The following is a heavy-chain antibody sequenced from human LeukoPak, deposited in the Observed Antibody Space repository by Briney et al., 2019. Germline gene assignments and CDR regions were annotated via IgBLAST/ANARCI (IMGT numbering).Heavy chain of an antibody. CDR2: ISAYNGNT. J-gene: IGHJ6*02. V-gene: IGHV1-18*01. CDR3: ARDQWLLNYYGMDV. CDR1: GYIFLNYG. Sequence: GASVKVSCKASGYIFLNYGISWVRQAPGQGLEWMGWISAYNGNTNYAQKLQGRVTMTTDTSTSTAYMELRSLRSDDTAVYYCARDQWLLNYYGMDVWGQGTTVTVSS. D-gene: IGHD3-22*01.